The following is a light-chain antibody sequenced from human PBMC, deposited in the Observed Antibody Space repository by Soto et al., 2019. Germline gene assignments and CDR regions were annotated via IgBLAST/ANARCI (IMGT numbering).Light chain of an antibody. CDR3: QQYNNWPYT. V-gene: IGKV3-15*01. J-gene: IGKJ2*01. Sequence: EVAMTQSPDTLSVSPGESATLSCRARQSISNNLAWYQQKPGQAPRLLIYGASTRTTGIPARFSGSGSGTEFTLTISSLQSEDFAVYYCQQYNNWPYTFAQGTKLEI. CDR1: QSISNN. CDR2: GAS.